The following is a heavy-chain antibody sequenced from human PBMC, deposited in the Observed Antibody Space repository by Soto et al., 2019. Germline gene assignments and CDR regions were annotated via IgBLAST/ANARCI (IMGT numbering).Heavy chain of an antibody. CDR3: ARTDIVTTNWFDP. CDR1: GESFIGYY. V-gene: IGHV4-34*02. Sequence: QVHLQQWGAGLLKPSETLSLTCAVYGESFIGYYWTWIRQPPGKGLERIGEINHRGSTHYNPSLNSRVTISIDTSKNQFSLKLTSVTVADTSVYYCARTDIVTTNWFDPWGQGTLVTVSS. J-gene: IGHJ5*02. D-gene: IGHD5-12*01. CDR2: INHRGST.